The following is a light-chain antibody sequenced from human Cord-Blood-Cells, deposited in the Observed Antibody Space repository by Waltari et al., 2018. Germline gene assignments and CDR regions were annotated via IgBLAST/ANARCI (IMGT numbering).Light chain of an antibody. CDR2: DAS. CDR3: QQRSNWPPIT. V-gene: IGKV3-11*01. Sequence: EIVLTQSPATLSLSPGERANLSCRASQSVSSYLAWYQQKPGQAPRLLIYDASNRATSIPAKFCGSGSWTDFTLTISSLEPEDFAVYYCQQRSNWPPITFGQGTRLEIK. CDR1: QSVSSY. J-gene: IGKJ5*01.